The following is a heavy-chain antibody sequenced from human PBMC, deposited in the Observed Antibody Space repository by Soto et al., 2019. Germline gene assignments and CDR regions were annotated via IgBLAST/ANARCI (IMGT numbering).Heavy chain of an antibody. D-gene: IGHD5-18*01. J-gene: IGHJ4*02. CDR1: GGTFSSYT. Sequence: QVQLVQSGAEVKKPGSSVKVSCKASGGTFSSYTISWVRQAPGQGLEWMGRIIPILGIANYAQKFQGRVTITADKSTSTAYMELSSLRSEDTAVYYCARDRGYSYGLAYWGQGTLVTVSS. CDR3: ARDRGYSYGLAY. V-gene: IGHV1-69*08. CDR2: IIPILGIA.